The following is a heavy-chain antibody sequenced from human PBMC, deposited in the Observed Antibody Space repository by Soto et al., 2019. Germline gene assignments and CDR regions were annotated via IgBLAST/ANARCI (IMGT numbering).Heavy chain of an antibody. CDR3: ASSFDSWNFDY. CDR1: SGSISTGGYH. Sequence: PSETLSLTCTVSSGSISTGGYHLRWIRQHPGKGLEWIGYIYYNGITYYNPSLQSRVTISEDTSKNQFSLKLSSMTAADTAVYYCASSFDSWNFDYWGQGTLVTVSS. V-gene: IGHV4-31*02. J-gene: IGHJ4*02. D-gene: IGHD1-20*01. CDR2: IYYNGIT.